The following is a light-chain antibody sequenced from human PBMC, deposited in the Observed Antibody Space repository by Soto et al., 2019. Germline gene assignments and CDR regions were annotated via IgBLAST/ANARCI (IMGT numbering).Light chain of an antibody. Sequence: QSALTQPASVSGSPGQSITISCIGTSSDVGNFNYVSWYQQHPGKAPKLMIYEVNNRPSGVSNRFSGSKSGNTASLTISGLQAEDEADYYCSSYTSSSTLEVFGTGTKLTVL. CDR3: SSYTSSSTLEV. CDR2: EVN. J-gene: IGLJ1*01. CDR1: SSDVGNFNY. V-gene: IGLV2-14*01.